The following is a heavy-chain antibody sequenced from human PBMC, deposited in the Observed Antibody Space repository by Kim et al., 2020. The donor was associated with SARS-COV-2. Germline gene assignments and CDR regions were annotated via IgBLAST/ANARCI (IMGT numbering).Heavy chain of an antibody. J-gene: IGHJ4*02. CDR2: IYYSGST. CDR1: GGSISSGDYY. Sequence: SETLSLTCTVSGGSISSGDYYWSWIRQPPGKGLEWIGYIYYSGSTYYNPSLKSRVTISVDTSKNQFSLKLSSVTAADTAVYYCARGGYGSGSLPLDYWGQGTLVTVSS. D-gene: IGHD3-10*01. CDR3: ARGGYGSGSLPLDY. V-gene: IGHV4-30-4*01.